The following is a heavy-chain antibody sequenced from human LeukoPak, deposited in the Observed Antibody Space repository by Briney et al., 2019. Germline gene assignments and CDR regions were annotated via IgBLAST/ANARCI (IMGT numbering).Heavy chain of an antibody. D-gene: IGHD3-22*01. CDR3: ASFSSGYNY. CDR2: IYYSGST. Sequence: SETLSLTCTVSGGSISSYYWSWIRQPPGKGLEWIGYIYYSGSTNYNPSLKSRVTISVDTSKNQFSLKLSSVTAADTAVYYCASFSSGYNYWGQGILVTVSS. CDR1: GGSISSYY. V-gene: IGHV4-59*08. J-gene: IGHJ4*02.